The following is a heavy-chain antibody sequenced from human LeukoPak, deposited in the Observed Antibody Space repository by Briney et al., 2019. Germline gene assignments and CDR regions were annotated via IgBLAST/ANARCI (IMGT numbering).Heavy chain of an antibody. J-gene: IGHJ4*02. CDR2: IYYSGST. D-gene: IGHD5-18*01. CDR1: GGSISSYY. Sequence: PSETLSLTCTVSGGSISSYYWSWIRQPPGKGLEWIGYIYYSGSTNYNPSLKSRVTISVDTSKNQFSLKLSSVTAADTAVYYCARRFTAMDFFDYWGQGTLVTVSS. CDR3: ARRFTAMDFFDY. V-gene: IGHV4-59*08.